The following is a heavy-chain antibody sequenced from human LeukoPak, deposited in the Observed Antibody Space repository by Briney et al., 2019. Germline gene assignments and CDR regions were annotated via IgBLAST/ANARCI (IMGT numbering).Heavy chain of an antibody. CDR2: ISSSSSTI. CDR1: GFTFSSYS. D-gene: IGHD2-8*01. Sequence: GGSLRLSCAASGFTFSSYSMNWVRQAPGKGLEWVSYISSSSSTIYYADSVKGRFTISRDNAKNSLYLQMNSLRDEDTAVYYCAKSMVQSGIVLMVYAIRYYYYGMDVWGRGTTVTVSS. CDR3: AKSMVQSGIVLMVYAIRYYYYGMDV. J-gene: IGHJ6*02. V-gene: IGHV3-48*02.